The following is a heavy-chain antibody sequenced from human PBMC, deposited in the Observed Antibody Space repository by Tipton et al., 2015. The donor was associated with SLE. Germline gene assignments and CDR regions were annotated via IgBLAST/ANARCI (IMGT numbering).Heavy chain of an antibody. J-gene: IGHJ4*02. CDR2: IYYGGST. V-gene: IGHV4-39*07. Sequence: LRLSCTVSGGSISSSSYYWGWIRQPPGKGLEWIGSIYYGGSTNYNPSLKSRVTISVDKSKNQFSLKLSSVTAADTAVYYCASLILGYWGQGTLVTVSS. D-gene: IGHD7-27*01. CDR1: GGSISSSSYY. CDR3: ASLILGY.